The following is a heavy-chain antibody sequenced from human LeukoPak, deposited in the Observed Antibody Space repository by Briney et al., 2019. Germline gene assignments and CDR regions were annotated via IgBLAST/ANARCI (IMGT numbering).Heavy chain of an antibody. V-gene: IGHV4-30-4*08. CDR3: ARDRRYCSSSSCYTAPDAFDI. Sequence: PSETLSLTCTVSGGSISSGDYYWSWIRQSPGKGLEWIGYIYYSGSTYYNPSLKSRVTISVDTSKNQFSLKLSSVTAADTAVYYCARDRRYCSSSSCYTAPDAFDIWGQGTMVTVSS. CDR2: IYYSGST. D-gene: IGHD2-2*02. J-gene: IGHJ3*02. CDR1: GGSISSGDYY.